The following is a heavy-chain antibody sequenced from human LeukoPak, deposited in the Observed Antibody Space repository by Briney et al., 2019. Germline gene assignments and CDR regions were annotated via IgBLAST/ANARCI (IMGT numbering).Heavy chain of an antibody. CDR3: ARDASTGSRLYYYMDV. Sequence: PSETLSLTCTVSGGSISSSSFYWGWIRQPPGKGLEWIGSIYYDGITYYHPSLKSRVTISVDTSKNQFSLKLSSVTAADTAVYYCARDASTGSRLYYYMDVWGKGTTVTVSS. CDR1: GGSISSSSFY. J-gene: IGHJ6*03. V-gene: IGHV4-39*02. D-gene: IGHD2-2*01. CDR2: IYYDGIT.